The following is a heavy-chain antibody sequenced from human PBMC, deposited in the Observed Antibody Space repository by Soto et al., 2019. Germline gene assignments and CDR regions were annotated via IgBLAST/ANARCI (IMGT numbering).Heavy chain of an antibody. V-gene: IGHV4-31*03. D-gene: IGHD3-16*02. CDR1: GGSISSGGYY. CDR3: ARAAPFGGVIVLDY. CDR2: IYYSGST. J-gene: IGHJ4*02. Sequence: SSETLSLTCTVSGGSISSGGYYWSWIRQHPGKGLEWIGYIYYSGSTYYNPSLKSRVTISVDTSKNQFSLKLSSVTAADTAVYYCARAAPFGGVIVLDYWGQGTLVTVSS.